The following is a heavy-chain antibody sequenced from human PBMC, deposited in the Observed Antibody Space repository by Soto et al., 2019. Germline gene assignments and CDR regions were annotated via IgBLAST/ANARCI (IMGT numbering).Heavy chain of an antibody. Sequence: QVQLVESGGGVVQPGRSLRLSCAASGFTFSSYGMHWVRQAPGKGLEWVAVISYDGSNKYYADSVKGRFTISRDNSKNTLYLQMNSLRAEDTAVYYCATESGGDDSSGYYYVEEDYWGQGTLVTVSS. CDR3: ATESGGDDSSGYYYVEEDY. V-gene: IGHV3-30*03. CDR1: GFTFSSYG. CDR2: ISYDGSNK. J-gene: IGHJ4*02. D-gene: IGHD3-22*01.